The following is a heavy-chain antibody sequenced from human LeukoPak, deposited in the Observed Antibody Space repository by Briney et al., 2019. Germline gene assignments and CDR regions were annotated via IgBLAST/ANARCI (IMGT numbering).Heavy chain of an antibody. D-gene: IGHD2-15*01. Sequence: ASVKVSCKASGYTFTGYYMHWVRQAPGQGLEWMGWINPNSGGTNYAQKFQGRITMTRDTSISTAYMELSRLRSDDTAVYYCARGLVGYCSGGSCYPDYWGQGTLVTVSS. V-gene: IGHV1-2*02. CDR1: GYTFTGYY. CDR3: ARGLVGYCSGGSCYPDY. CDR2: INPNSGGT. J-gene: IGHJ4*02.